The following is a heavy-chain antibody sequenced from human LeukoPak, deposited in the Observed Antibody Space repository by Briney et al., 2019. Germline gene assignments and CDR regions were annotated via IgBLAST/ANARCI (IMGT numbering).Heavy chain of an antibody. V-gene: IGHV3-48*03. Sequence: GGSLRLSCAASGFTFSSYEMNWVRQAPGKGLEWVSYISSSGSTKYYADSVKGRFTVSRDNAKNSLSLQMSSLRAEDTAVYYCASLKTRSSSYVDYWGQGTLVTVSS. J-gene: IGHJ4*02. D-gene: IGHD6-13*01. CDR2: ISSSGSTK. CDR3: ASLKTRSSSYVDY. CDR1: GFTFSSYE.